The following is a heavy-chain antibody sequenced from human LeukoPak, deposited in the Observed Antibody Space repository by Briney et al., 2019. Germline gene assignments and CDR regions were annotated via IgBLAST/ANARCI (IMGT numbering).Heavy chain of an antibody. D-gene: IGHD3-10*01. CDR1: GCTFTGYY. Sequence: ASVTVSCRASGCTFTGYYMNCVRQAPGQGLEWRGWIISSSGGTNYAQKFQGRVTMTRDTSISTAYMELSRLRSDDTAVYYCARGIGDSDSYYYSMDVWGKGTTVTVSS. CDR2: IISSSGGT. CDR3: ARGIGDSDSYYYSMDV. J-gene: IGHJ6*03. V-gene: IGHV1-2*02.